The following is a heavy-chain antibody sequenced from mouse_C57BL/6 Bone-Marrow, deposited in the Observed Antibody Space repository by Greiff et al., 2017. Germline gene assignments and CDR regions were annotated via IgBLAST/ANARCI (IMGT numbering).Heavy chain of an antibody. V-gene: IGHV1-22*01. CDR1: GYTFTDYN. Sequence: EVQLQESGPELVKPGASVKMSCKASGYTFTDYNMHWVKQSHGKSLEWIGYINPNNGGTSYNQKFKGKATLTVNKSSSTAYMELRSLTSEDSAVYSCARPYYYVSSSAWFAYWGQGTLVTVSA. J-gene: IGHJ3*01. CDR3: ARPYYYVSSSAWFAY. CDR2: INPNNGGT. D-gene: IGHD1-1*01.